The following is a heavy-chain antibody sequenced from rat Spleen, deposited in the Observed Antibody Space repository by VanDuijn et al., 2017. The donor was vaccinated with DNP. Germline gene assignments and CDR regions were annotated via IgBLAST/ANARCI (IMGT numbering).Heavy chain of an antibody. J-gene: IGHJ1*01. CDR1: GFIFTDYN. V-gene: IGHV5S10*01. D-gene: IGHD5-1*01. Sequence: EVQLVESGGTLVQPGRSLKLSCAASGFIFTDYNMAWVRQAPKKGLEWVATIIYDGSSTYYRDSVKGRFTISRDNAKSTLYLQMDSLRSEDTATYYCATLTGTSYFDYWGQGTMVTVSS. CDR3: ATLTGTSYFDY. CDR2: IIYDGSST.